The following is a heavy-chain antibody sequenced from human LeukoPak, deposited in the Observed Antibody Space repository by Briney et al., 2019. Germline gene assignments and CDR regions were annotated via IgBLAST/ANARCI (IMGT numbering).Heavy chain of an antibody. J-gene: IGHJ5*02. CDR2: IYYSGST. D-gene: IGHD6-13*01. V-gene: IGHV4-59*06. CDR1: GGSISGYY. Sequence: TSETLSLTCSVSGGSISGYYWSWIRQPPGKGLEWIGYIYYSGSTYYNPSLKSRVTISVDTSKNQFSLNLSSVTAADTAVYYCARGGGAAAGNWFDPWGQGTLVTVSS. CDR3: ARGGGAAAGNWFDP.